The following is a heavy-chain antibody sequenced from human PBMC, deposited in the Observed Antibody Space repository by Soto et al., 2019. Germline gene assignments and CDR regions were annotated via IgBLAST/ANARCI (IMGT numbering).Heavy chain of an antibody. CDR1: EYSLSTSGVG. D-gene: IGHD6-13*01. V-gene: IGHV2-5*02. J-gene: IGHJ6*03. CDR2: IYWDDDK. CDR3: AHSPPAGTGYYCMDV. Sequence: SGRRVVNATRTRTLTCTLSEYSLSTSGVGVGWIRQPPGKALEWLALIYWDDDKRYSPSLKSRLTITKDTSKNQVVLTMTNMDPVDTATYYCAHSPPAGTGYYCMDVWGKGTTVTVSS.